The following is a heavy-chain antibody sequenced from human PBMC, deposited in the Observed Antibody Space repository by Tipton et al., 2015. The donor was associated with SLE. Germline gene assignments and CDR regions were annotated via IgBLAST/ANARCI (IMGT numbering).Heavy chain of an antibody. Sequence: TLSLTCTVSGYSISSGYYWGWIRQPPGKGLEWIGSIYHSGSTYYNPSLKSRVTISVDTSKNQFSLKLSSVTAADTAVYYCARGYDSSVRGLVGYWGQGTLVTVSS. V-gene: IGHV4-38-2*02. CDR3: ARGYDSSVRGLVGY. CDR2: IYHSGST. CDR1: GYSISSGYY. D-gene: IGHD3-22*01. J-gene: IGHJ4*02.